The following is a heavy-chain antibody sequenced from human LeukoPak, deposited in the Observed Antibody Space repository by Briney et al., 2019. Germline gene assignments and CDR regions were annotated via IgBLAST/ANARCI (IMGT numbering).Heavy chain of an antibody. J-gene: IGHJ4*02. CDR3: ARDRARYNYGRFDY. CDR1: GGSISNYY. D-gene: IGHD5-18*01. V-gene: IGHV4-59*01. CDR2: VYYSGST. Sequence: SETLSLTCTVSGGSISNYYWSWIRQPPGKGLEWIGFVYYSGSTNYNPSLKSRVTMSVDTSKNQFSLKLSSVTAADTAVYYCARDRARYNYGRFDYWGQGTLVTVSS.